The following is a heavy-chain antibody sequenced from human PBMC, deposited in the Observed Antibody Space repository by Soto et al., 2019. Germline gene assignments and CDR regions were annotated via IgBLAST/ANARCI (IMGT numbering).Heavy chain of an antibody. CDR3: AKDLATHYASDY. D-gene: IGHD2-15*01. CDR2: ISYDGSRK. J-gene: IGHJ4*02. Sequence: QVQLVESGGGVVQPGGSLRLSCVASGFTFSSDAMHWVRQAPGKGLEWVDFISYDGSRKYYADSVQGRTTVSRDNARDTLTLKMNSLRAEDTAVYYCAKDLATHYASDYWGQGTLVIVSS. CDR1: GFTFSSDA. V-gene: IGHV3-30*02.